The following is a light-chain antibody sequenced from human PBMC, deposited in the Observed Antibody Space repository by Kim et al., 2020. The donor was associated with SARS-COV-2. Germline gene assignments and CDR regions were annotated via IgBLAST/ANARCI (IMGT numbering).Light chain of an antibody. V-gene: IGLV3-19*01. CDR2: GKN. CDR3: NSRDSSGNPVV. CDR1: SLRSYY. J-gene: IGLJ2*01. Sequence: SSELPQDPAVSVALGQTVRITCQGDSLRSYYASWYQQKPGQAPVLVIYGKNNRPSGIPDRFSGSSSGNTASLTITGAQAEDEADYYCNSRDSSGNPVVFG.